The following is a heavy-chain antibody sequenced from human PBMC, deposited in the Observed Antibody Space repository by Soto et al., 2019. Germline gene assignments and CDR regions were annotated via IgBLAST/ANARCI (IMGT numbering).Heavy chain of an antibody. CDR3: ARGLIDDSSGYYFDY. J-gene: IGHJ4*02. V-gene: IGHV1-46*01. Sequence: QVQLVQSGAEVKKPGASVKVSCKASGYTFTSYYMHWVRQAPGQGLEWMGIINPSGGSTRYAQKCQGRVTMTRDTSTSTVYMDLSSLRSEDTAVYYCARGLIDDSSGYYFDYWGQGTLVTVSS. CDR1: GYTFTSYY. D-gene: IGHD3-22*01. CDR2: INPSGGST.